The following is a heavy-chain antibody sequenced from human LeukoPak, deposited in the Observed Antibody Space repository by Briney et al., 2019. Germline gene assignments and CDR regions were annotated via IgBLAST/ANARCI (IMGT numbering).Heavy chain of an antibody. CDR1: GYSFTSYW. V-gene: IGHV5-51*01. Sequence: GESLKISSKGSGYSFTSYWIDWVRQMPGKGLEWMRIIFPDDSDTRYSPSFQGQVTLSADKSISTAYLQWSSLKASDTAMYFCARVYSGYAADYWGQGTLVTVSS. D-gene: IGHD5-12*01. J-gene: IGHJ4*02. CDR2: IFPDDSDT. CDR3: ARVYSGYAADY.